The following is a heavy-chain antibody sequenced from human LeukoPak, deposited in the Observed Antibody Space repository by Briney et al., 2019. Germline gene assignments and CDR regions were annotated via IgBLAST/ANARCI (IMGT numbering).Heavy chain of an antibody. J-gene: IGHJ4*02. Sequence: KGXXXXSAISGSGGSTYYAASVKGRFTISRDNSKNTLYLQMSSLRAEDTAVYYCAKPGIAVAGTGDWGQGTLVTVSS. CDR3: AKPGIAVAGTGD. CDR2: ISGSGGST. D-gene: IGHD6-19*01. V-gene: IGHV3-23*01.